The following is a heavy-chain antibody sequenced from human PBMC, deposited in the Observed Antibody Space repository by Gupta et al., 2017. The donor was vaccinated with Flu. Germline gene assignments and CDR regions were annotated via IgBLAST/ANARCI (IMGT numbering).Heavy chain of an antibody. V-gene: IGHV3-21*01. CDR1: GFTFSTYG. D-gene: IGHD2-15*01. CDR2: ISSSSSYI. Sequence: EVQLVESGGDLVKHGGSLRLSCAASGFTFSTYGMNWVRQAPGKGLEWVSSISSSSSYIYYADSVKGRFTISRDNAKNSLYLQMNSLRAEDTAVYYCTRAWDCSGGSCYSDYWGQGALVTVSS. CDR3: TRAWDCSGGSCYSDY. J-gene: IGHJ4*02.